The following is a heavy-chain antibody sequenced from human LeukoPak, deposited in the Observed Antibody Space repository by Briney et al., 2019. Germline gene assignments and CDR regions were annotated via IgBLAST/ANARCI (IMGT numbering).Heavy chain of an antibody. D-gene: IGHD6-19*01. J-gene: IGHJ4*02. V-gene: IGHV3-74*01. CDR2: INSDGSST. Sequence: QPGGSPRLSCAASGFTFSSYWMHWVRQAPGKGLVWVSRINSDGSSTSYADSVKGRFTISRDNAKNTLYLQMNSLRAEDTAVYYCARDSDSSGWSPTGVDYWGQGTLVTVSS. CDR1: GFTFSSYW. CDR3: ARDSDSSGWSPTGVDY.